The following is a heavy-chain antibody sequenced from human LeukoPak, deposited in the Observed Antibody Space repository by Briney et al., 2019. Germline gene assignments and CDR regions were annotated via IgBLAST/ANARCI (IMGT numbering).Heavy chain of an antibody. CDR1: GGSISSYY. J-gene: IGHJ6*03. CDR2: IYYSGST. Sequence: SETLSLTCTVSGGSISSYYWSWIRQPPGKGLEWIGYIYYSGSTNYNPSLKSRISISVDTSKNQFSLKLSSVTAADTAVYYCARTTEGGYTYNYFYYYYMDVWGQGTTVTVSS. CDR3: ARTTEGGYTYNYFYYYYMDV. D-gene: IGHD5-18*01. V-gene: IGHV4-59*01.